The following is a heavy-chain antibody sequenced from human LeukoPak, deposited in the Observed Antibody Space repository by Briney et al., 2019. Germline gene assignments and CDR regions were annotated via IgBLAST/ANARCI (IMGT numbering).Heavy chain of an antibody. CDR2: IYHSGST. J-gene: IGHJ4*02. CDR1: GYSISSGYY. V-gene: IGHV4-38-2*02. CDR3: ARDRWYSSSYSGSWFFDY. Sequence: PSETLSLTRAVSGYSISSGYYWGWIRQPPGKGLEWIGSIYHSGSTYYNPSLKSRVTISVDTSKNQFALKLSSVTAADTAVYYCARDRWYSSSYSGSWFFDYWGQGTLVTVSS. D-gene: IGHD6-13*01.